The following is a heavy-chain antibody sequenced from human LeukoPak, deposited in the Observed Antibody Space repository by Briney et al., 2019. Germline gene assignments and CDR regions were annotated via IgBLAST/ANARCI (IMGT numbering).Heavy chain of an antibody. J-gene: IGHJ4*02. D-gene: IGHD4-17*01. CDR1: GFTFSSYA. Sequence: GGSLRLSCAASGFTFSSYAMSWVRQAPGKGLEWVSAISGSGGSTYYADSVKGRFTISRDNSKNTLYLQMNSLTAEDTAVYYCAKRSARTTGRYDYWGQGTLVTVSS. CDR3: AKRSARTTGRYDY. CDR2: ISGSGGST. V-gene: IGHV3-23*01.